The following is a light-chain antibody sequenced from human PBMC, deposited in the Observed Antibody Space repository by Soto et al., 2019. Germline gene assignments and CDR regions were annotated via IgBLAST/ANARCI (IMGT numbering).Light chain of an antibody. V-gene: IGKV3-20*01. J-gene: IGKJ1*01. CDR2: GAS. CDR1: QSVDSSY. CDR3: QQSSSSPWT. Sequence: EIVLTQSPGTLSLSPGERATLSCRASQSVDSSYLAWYQQKPGQAPRLLIFGASSRATGIPDRFSGSGSGTDFTLTISRLEPEDFAVYYCQQSSSSPWTFGQGTKVEIK.